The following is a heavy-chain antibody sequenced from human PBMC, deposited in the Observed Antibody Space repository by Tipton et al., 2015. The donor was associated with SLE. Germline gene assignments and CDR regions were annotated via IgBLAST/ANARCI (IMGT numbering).Heavy chain of an antibody. J-gene: IGHJ4*02. CDR1: GASITSSDW. CDR3: AKDYNHDNADYN. CDR2: IHHRGST. D-gene: IGHD5-24*01. V-gene: IGHV4-4*02. Sequence: SGASITSSDWWSWVRQPPGKGLEYIGEIHHRGSTNYKSSLRGRVTISVDESKNQFSLKLSSVTVADTAVYYCAKDYNHDNADYNWGQGTLVIVSS.